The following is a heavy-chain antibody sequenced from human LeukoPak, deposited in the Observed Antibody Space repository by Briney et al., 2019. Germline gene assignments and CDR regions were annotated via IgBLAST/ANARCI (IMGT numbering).Heavy chain of an antibody. Sequence: SETLSLTCTVSGDSITNARSYWGWVRQPPGKGLEWIGAIYHTGTTYYKSSLKSRAPISLDMSKNHFSLKLNSVTAADTAIYFSARGNIAGGGNWFDPWGQGTLVVVSS. CDR3: ARGNIAGGGNWFDP. D-gene: IGHD3-10*01. J-gene: IGHJ5*02. CDR1: GDSITNARSY. CDR2: IYHTGTT. V-gene: IGHV4-39*02.